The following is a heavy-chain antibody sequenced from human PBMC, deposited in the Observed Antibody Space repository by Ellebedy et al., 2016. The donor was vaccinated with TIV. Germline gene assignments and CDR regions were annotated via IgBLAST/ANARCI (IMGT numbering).Heavy chain of an antibody. J-gene: IGHJ4*02. CDR1: GFTFSSYG. D-gene: IGHD6-13*01. V-gene: IGHV3-33*03. CDR2: IWYDGSNK. Sequence: LSLTCAASGFTFSSYGMHWVRQAPGKGLEWVAVIWYDGSNKYYADSVKGRFTISRDNAKNSLYLQMNSLRAEDTAVYYCSGQLVKSVVKGTDGYWGQGTLVTVSS. CDR3: SGQLVKSVVKGTDGY.